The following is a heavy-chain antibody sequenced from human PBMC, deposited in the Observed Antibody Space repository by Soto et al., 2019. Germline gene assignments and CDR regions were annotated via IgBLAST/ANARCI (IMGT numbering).Heavy chain of an antibody. Sequence: GASVKVSCKASGYTFTGYYMHWVRQAPGQGLEWMGLINPNGGSTSYAQKFQGRVTMTRDTSTSTVYMELSSLRSEDTAVYYCARVAIAVAGSWFDPWGQGTLVTVSS. CDR3: ARVAIAVAGSWFDP. CDR2: INPNGGST. D-gene: IGHD6-19*01. CDR1: GYTFTGYY. V-gene: IGHV1-46*03. J-gene: IGHJ5*02.